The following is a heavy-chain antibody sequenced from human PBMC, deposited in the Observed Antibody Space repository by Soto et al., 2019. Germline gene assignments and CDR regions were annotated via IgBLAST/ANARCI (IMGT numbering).Heavy chain of an antibody. J-gene: IGHJ6*02. Sequence: QGQLVESEGSVVQPGRSLRLSCAASGFTFSSNGMHWVRQAPGKGLEWVAVIWYDGSNKYYADSVKGRFTISRDNSKNTLYLQMNSLRAEDTAVYYCARELRRNYGMDVWGQGTTVSVSS. D-gene: IGHD3-16*01. CDR1: GFTFSSNG. CDR2: IWYDGSNK. CDR3: ARELRRNYGMDV. V-gene: IGHV3-33*01.